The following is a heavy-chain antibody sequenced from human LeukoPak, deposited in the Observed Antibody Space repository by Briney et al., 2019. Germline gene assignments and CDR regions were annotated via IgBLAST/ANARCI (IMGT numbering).Heavy chain of an antibody. J-gene: IGHJ4*02. CDR1: GYTFTSYY. CDR3: ARAYSSSYDFDY. V-gene: IGHV1-46*01. D-gene: IGHD6-13*01. CDR2: INPSGGST. Sequence: ASVKVSCTASGYTFTSYYMHWVRQAPGQGLEWMGIINPSGGSTSYAQKFQGRVTMTGDTSTSTVYMELSSLRSEDTAVYYCARAYSSSYDFDYWGQGTLVTVSS.